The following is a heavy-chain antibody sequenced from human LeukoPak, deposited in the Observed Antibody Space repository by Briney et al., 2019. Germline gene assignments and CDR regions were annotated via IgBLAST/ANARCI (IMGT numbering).Heavy chain of an antibody. CDR2: RYYWSKGYN. D-gene: IGHD3-22*01. J-gene: IGHJ4*02. CDR1: GDSVSSNSAA. Sequence: SQTLSLTCAISGDSVSSNSAAGNWIRQSPSRGVGWLGRRYYWSKGYNDDAVSVKSRITINPDTSKNQFSLQLNSVTPEDTAVYYCASHYYDSSGYYFYFDYWGQGTLVTVSS. CDR3: ASHYYDSSGYYFYFDY. V-gene: IGHV6-1*01.